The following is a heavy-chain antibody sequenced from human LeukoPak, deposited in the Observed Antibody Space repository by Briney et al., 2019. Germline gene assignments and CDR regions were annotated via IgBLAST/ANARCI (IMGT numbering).Heavy chain of an antibody. CDR1: GFTFSSYG. CDR2: IRYDGSNK. Sequence: GGSLRLSCAASGFTFSSYGMHWVRQAPGKGLEWVAFIRYDGSNKYYADSVKGRFTISRDNSKNTLYLQMNSLRAEDTAVYYCAKAVLLWFGELSSPVDYWGQGTLVTVSS. J-gene: IGHJ4*02. D-gene: IGHD3-10*01. CDR3: AKAVLLWFGELSSPVDY. V-gene: IGHV3-30*02.